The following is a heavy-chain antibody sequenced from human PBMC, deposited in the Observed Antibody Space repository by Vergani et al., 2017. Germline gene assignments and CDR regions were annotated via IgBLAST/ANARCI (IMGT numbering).Heavy chain of an antibody. CDR2: IYYSGST. V-gene: IGHV4-39*01. Sequence: QVQLQESGPGLVKPSQTLSLTCSVSGDSISSGVYYWNWIRQPPGKGLEWIGSIYYSGSTYYNPSLESRISISVDTSKNQFSLMLTSVTAADTAVYYCVSQNYYYYMDVWGKGTTVTVSS. CDR1: GDSISSGVYY. CDR3: VSQNYYYYMDV. J-gene: IGHJ6*03.